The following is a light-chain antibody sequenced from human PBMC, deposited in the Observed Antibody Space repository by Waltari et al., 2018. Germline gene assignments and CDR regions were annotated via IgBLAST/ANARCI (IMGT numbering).Light chain of an antibody. CDR3: QKYVDLPAT. V-gene: IGKV3-20*01. Sequence: EIVLTQSPGTLSLSPGERATLSCRARQSVSRSLAWYQRKPGQDPRLLIYDASSRATGIPDRFSGSGSGKDFSLTISRLEPEDFAVYYCQKYVDLPATFGQGTKVEIK. CDR1: QSVSRS. CDR2: DAS. J-gene: IGKJ1*01.